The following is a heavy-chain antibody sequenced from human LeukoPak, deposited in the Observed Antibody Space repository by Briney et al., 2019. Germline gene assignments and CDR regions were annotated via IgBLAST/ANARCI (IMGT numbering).Heavy chain of an antibody. D-gene: IGHD2-15*01. Sequence: ASVQVSCKASGYTFTSYAMHWVRQALGQRLEWMGWVNAGIGNTKYSQRFQGRVTITRETSASTAYMELSSLRSEDTAVYYCARGEYCSGGSCYSAYNWFDPWGQGTLVTVSS. V-gene: IGHV1-3*01. J-gene: IGHJ5*02. CDR1: GYTFTSYA. CDR3: ARGEYCSGGSCYSAYNWFDP. CDR2: VNAGIGNT.